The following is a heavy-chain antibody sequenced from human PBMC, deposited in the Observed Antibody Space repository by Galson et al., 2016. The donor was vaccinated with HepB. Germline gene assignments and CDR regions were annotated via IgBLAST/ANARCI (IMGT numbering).Heavy chain of an antibody. V-gene: IGHV1-8*01. J-gene: IGHJ6*02. CDR3: ARGVETYCFGTACLDKYGLDV. D-gene: IGHD2-21*01. Sequence: SGYTFTSYDIKWVRQATGQGFEWMGWMNPNTGNTGYAQKFQGRVTMTRDTSTSTAFMELNSLTSEDTAIYYCARGVETYCFGTACLDKYGLDVWGQGTTVIVSS. CDR1: GYTFTSYD. CDR2: MNPNTGNT.